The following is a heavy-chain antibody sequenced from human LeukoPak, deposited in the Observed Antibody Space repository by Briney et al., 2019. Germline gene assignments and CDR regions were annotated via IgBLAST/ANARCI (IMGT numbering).Heavy chain of an antibody. CDR1: GFIFSTYS. CDR3: ARDRGFPDY. J-gene: IGHJ4*02. CDR2: IKQDGSEK. Sequence: GGSLRLSCAASGFIFSTYSMNWVRQAPGKGLEWVANIKQDGSEKYYVDSVKGRFTISRDNAKNSLYLQMNSLRAEDTAVYYCARDRGFPDYWGQGTLVTVSS. V-gene: IGHV3-7*01. D-gene: IGHD3-10*01.